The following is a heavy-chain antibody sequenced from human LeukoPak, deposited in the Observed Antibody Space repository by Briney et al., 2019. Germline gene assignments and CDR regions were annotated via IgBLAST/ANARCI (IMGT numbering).Heavy chain of an antibody. CDR3: ARDAEEYYFDY. D-gene: IGHD3-10*01. V-gene: IGHV3-21*01. CDR2: ISSSSYI. CDR1: GFTFSSCS. Sequence: GGSLRLSCAASGFTFSSCSMNWVRQAPGKGLEWVSSISSSSYIYYADSVKGRFTISRDNAKNSLYLQMNSLRAEDTAVYYCARDAEEYYFDYWGQGTLVTVSS. J-gene: IGHJ4*02.